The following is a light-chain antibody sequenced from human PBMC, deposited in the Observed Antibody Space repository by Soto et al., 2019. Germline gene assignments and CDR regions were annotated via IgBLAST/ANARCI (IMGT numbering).Light chain of an antibody. CDR1: QSITNR. CDR2: DAS. J-gene: IGKJ1*01. V-gene: IGKV1-5*01. Sequence: DIQMTQSPSTLSASVGDRVTITCRASQSITNRLAWYQQKPGKAPKVLIYDASRLESGVPSRFSGSGSATEFILTITSLQPDDFATYWCQHYGGLWTFGQGTKVE. CDR3: QHYGGLWT.